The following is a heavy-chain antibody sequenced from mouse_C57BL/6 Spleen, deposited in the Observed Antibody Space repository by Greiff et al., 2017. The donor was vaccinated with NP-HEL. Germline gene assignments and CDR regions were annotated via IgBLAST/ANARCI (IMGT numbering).Heavy chain of an antibody. CDR3: ARGRDYSNYWYFDV. D-gene: IGHD2-5*01. Sequence: EVHLVESGPGLVKPSQSLSLTCSVTGYSITSGYYWNWIRQFPGNKLEWMGYISYDGSNNYNPSLKNRISITRDTSKNQFFLKLNSVTTEDTATYYCARGRDYSNYWYFDVWGTGTTVTVSS. V-gene: IGHV3-6*01. CDR1: GYSITSGYY. J-gene: IGHJ1*03. CDR2: ISYDGSN.